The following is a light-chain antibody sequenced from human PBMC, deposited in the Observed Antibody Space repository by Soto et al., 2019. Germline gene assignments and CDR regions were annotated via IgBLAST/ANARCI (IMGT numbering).Light chain of an antibody. CDR1: QNINNY. Sequence: DIQMTQSPSSLSASVGDRVTITCRASQNINNYLNWYQQKPGKAPKLLIYAASSLQSGVPSRFSGSGSGTDFTLTISSLQPEDFATYYCQQSYSTLWGTCGQGTKVDIK. J-gene: IGKJ1*01. CDR2: AAS. CDR3: QQSYSTLWGT. V-gene: IGKV1-39*01.